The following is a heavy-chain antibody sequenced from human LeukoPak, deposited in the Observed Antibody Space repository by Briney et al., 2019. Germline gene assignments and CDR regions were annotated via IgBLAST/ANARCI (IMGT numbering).Heavy chain of an antibody. CDR2: IYPGDSDT. D-gene: IGHD7-27*01. Sequence: GESLKISCKGSGSIFTSQWIGWVRQLPGKGLEWMGVIYPGDSDTRDSPSFQGQVTISADKSISTAYLQWSSLRASDTAMYYCARSLGNPSFGLHYWGQGTLVTVSS. CDR3: ARSLGNPSFGLHY. V-gene: IGHV5-51*01. J-gene: IGHJ4*02. CDR1: GSIFTSQW.